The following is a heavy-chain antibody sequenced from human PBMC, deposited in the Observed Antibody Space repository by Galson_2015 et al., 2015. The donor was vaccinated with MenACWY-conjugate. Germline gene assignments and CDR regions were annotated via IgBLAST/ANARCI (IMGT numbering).Heavy chain of an antibody. V-gene: IGHV3-23*01. Sequence: SLRLSCAASGFTFNTYTMTWVRQAAGKGLEWVSGTSGSGNITKYADSVKGRFTISRDNSKNTLYLQMSSLRVEDTAPYYCARGGRRNGFDYWGQGTLVTVSS. J-gene: IGHJ4*02. CDR3: ARGGRRNGFDY. D-gene: IGHD2-8*01. CDR2: TSGSGNIT. CDR1: GFTFNTYT.